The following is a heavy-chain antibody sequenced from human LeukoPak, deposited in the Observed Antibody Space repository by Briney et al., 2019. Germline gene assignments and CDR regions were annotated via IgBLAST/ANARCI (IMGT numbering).Heavy chain of an antibody. J-gene: IGHJ4*02. CDR3: ARGKYSSSAAFDY. CDR1: GGTFSSYA. Sequence: SVKVSCKASGGTFSSYAISWVRQAPGRGLEWMGGIIPIFGTANYAQKFQGRVTITADESTSTAYMELSSLRSEDTAVYYCARGKYSSSAAFDYWGQGTLVTVSS. V-gene: IGHV1-69*13. CDR2: IIPIFGTA. D-gene: IGHD6-6*01.